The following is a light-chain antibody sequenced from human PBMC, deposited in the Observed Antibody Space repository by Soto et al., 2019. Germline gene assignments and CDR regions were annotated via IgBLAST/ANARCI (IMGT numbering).Light chain of an antibody. J-gene: IGLJ2*01. CDR2: DVT. V-gene: IGLV2-14*03. Sequence: QSVLTQPASVSGSPGQSITISCTGTNSDVGRYKLVSWYQQHPGKAPKLMIFDVTNRPSGVSNRFSGSKSGNTASLTISGLQAEDEADYYCSSYTTSSTLIFRGGTKLTVL. CDR3: SSYTTSSTLI. CDR1: NSDVGRYKL.